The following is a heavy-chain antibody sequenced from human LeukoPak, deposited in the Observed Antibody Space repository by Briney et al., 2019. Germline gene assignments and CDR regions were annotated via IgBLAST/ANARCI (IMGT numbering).Heavy chain of an antibody. V-gene: IGHV3-30*18. Sequence: ETGGSLRLSCAASGFTFSSYGMHWVRQAPGRGLEWVAVISYDGSNKYYADSVKGRFTISRDNSKNTLYPQMNSLRAEDTAVYYCAKDQGAIAADHYFDYWGQGTLVTVSS. CDR3: AKDQGAIAADHYFDY. CDR1: GFTFSSYG. J-gene: IGHJ4*02. D-gene: IGHD6-13*01. CDR2: ISYDGSNK.